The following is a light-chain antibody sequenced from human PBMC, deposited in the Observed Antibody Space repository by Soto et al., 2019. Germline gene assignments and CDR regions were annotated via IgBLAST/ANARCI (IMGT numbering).Light chain of an antibody. CDR3: MQGSHWPYT. CDR2: KVS. CDR1: QSLVHSDGIFY. J-gene: IGKJ2*01. V-gene: IGKV2-30*02. Sequence: DVVLTQSPLSLPVTLGQPASISCRSSQSLVHSDGIFYLNWFQQRPGQSPRRLIYKVSNRDYGVPDRFSGSGSGTYFTLEISRVEAEEVGVYYGMQGSHWPYTFGQGTKLEIK.